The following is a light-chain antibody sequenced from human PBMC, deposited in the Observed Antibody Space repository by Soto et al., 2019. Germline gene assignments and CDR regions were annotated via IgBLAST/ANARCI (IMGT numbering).Light chain of an antibody. CDR2: DVS. Sequence: QSALTQPRSVSGSPGQSVTSSCTGTSSDVGGYDYVSWYQQHPGKAPKLIIYDVSKRPSGVPDRFSGSKSVNTASLTISGLQAEDEADYYCCSYAGSNTWVLGGGTKLTVL. CDR1: SSDVGGYDY. V-gene: IGLV2-11*01. J-gene: IGLJ3*02. CDR3: CSYAGSNTWV.